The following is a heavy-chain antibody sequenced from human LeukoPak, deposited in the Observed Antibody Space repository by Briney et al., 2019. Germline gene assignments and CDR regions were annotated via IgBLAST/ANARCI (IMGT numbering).Heavy chain of an antibody. V-gene: IGHV4-4*07. D-gene: IGHD1-26*01. CDR1: GGSISSSY. CDR3: VRKGGRDTGDYYFHY. CDR2: ILTSGST. Sequence: SETLSLTCTVSGGSISSSYWSWIRQPAGKGLEWIGRILTSGSTNYNPSLKSRVTMSVDTSKNQFSLKLSSVTAADTAVYFCVRKGGRDTGDYYFHYWGQGTLVTVSS. J-gene: IGHJ4*02.